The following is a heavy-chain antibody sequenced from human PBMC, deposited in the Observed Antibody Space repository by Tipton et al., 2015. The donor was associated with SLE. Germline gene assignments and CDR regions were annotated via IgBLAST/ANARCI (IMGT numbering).Heavy chain of an antibody. CDR1: GGSISNSSYH. CDR2: IYYSGST. CDR3: ARDRDIVLEPVPIPPAFDI. J-gene: IGHJ3*02. V-gene: IGHV4-39*07. D-gene: IGHD2-2*02. Sequence: LRLSCTVSGGSISNSSYHWGWIRQSPGKGLEWIGSIYYSGSTNYNPSLKSRVTVSADTSKNQFSLNLRSVTAADTAVYYCARDRDIVLEPVPIPPAFDIWGQGTMVTVSS.